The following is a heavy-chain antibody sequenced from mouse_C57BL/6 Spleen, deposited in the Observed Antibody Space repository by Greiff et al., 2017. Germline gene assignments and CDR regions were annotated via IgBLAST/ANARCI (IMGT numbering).Heavy chain of an antibody. CDR1: GFNIKNTY. J-gene: IGHJ2*01. CDR2: IDPANGNT. CDR3: ARSGGTTGVATGYFDY. D-gene: IGHD1-1*01. V-gene: IGHV14-3*01. Sequence: EVQLQQSVAELVRPGASVKLSCTASGFNIKNTYMHWVKQRPEQGLEWIGRIDPANGNTKYAPKFQGKATITADTSSNTAYLQLSSLTSEDTAIYYCARSGGTTGVATGYFDYWGQGTTLTVSS.